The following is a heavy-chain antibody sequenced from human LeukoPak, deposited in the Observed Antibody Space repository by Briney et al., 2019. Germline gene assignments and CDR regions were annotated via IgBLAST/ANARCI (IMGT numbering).Heavy chain of an antibody. CDR3: ASGEGHYYDSSGYYKFDY. CDR1: GFTFSSYA. J-gene: IGHJ4*02. D-gene: IGHD3-22*01. CDR2: ISGSGGST. Sequence: PGGSLRLSCAASGFTFSSYAMSWVRQAPGKGLEWVSAISGSGGSTYYADSVKGRFTISRDNSKNTLYLQMNSLRAEDTAVYYCASGEGHYYDSSGYYKFDYWGQGTLVTVSS. V-gene: IGHV3-23*01.